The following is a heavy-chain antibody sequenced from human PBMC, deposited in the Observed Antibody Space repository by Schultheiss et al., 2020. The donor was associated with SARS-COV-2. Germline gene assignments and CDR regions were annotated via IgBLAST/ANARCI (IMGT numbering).Heavy chain of an antibody. CDR1: GGSVSGYY. CDR3: ARDRFLEWLGLFDP. V-gene: IGHV4-34*01. CDR2: INHSGST. Sequence: SETLSLTCAVYGGSVSGYYWSWSCQPPGKGLGWIGEINHSGSTNYNPSLKSRVTISVDTSKNQFSLKLSSVTAADTAVYYCARDRFLEWLGLFDPWGQGTLVTVSS. J-gene: IGHJ5*02. D-gene: IGHD3-3*01.